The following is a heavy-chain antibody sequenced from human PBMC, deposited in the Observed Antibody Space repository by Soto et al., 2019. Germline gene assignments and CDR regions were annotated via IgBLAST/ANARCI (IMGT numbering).Heavy chain of an antibody. CDR2: INAGNGNT. CDR1: GYTFTGYA. D-gene: IGHD6-19*01. J-gene: IGHJ4*02. CDR3: ARAVAVPADFDY. Sequence: QVKLVQSGAEEKKPGASVKVSCKASGYTFTGYAMHWVRQAPGQRLEWMGWINAGNGNTKYSQKFQGRVTITRDTSASTACMELSSLRSEDTAVYYCARAVAVPADFDYWGQGTLVTVSS. V-gene: IGHV1-3*05.